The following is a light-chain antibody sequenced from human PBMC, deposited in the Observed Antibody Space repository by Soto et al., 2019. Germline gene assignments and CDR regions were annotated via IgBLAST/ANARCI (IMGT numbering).Light chain of an antibody. J-gene: IGKJ5*01. CDR3: QQRHMWPIT. V-gene: IGKV3D-20*02. Sequence: EFVVTQSPGTMSLSPGERPTLSGRPSQRFSSTYIAWYQQKAGQDPRLLIYGPSSRATGIPARFSGSGSGTDFTLTISSLEPEDSAVYYCQQRHMWPITFGQGTRLEIK. CDR1: QRFSSTY. CDR2: GPS.